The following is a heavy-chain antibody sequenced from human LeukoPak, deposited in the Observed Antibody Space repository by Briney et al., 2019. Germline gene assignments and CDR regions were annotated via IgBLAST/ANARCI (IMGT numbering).Heavy chain of an antibody. V-gene: IGHV4-59*01. J-gene: IGHJ4*02. CDR3: ARWVGYYFDS. Sequence: SETLSLTCTVSGGSISNYYWTWIRQPPGKGLEWIGYIFYGGSTNHNPSLMSRVTISVDTSKNQFSLNLRSVTTADTAVYYCARWVGYYFDSWGQGTLVTVSS. CDR2: IFYGGST. D-gene: IGHD2-15*01. CDR1: GGSISNYY.